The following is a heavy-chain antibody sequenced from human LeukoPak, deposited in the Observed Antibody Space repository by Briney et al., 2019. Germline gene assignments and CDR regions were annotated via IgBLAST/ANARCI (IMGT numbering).Heavy chain of an antibody. D-gene: IGHD1-26*01. CDR3: ARDHLTYSGSWWPSFDHYYGMDV. CDR2: ISYDGSNK. Sequence: GSLRLSCAASGFTFSSYGMHWVRQAPGKGLEWVAVISYDGSNKYYADSVKGRFTISRDNSKNTLYLQMNSLRAEDTAVYYCARDHLTYSGSWWPSFDHYYGMDVWGQGTTVTVSS. J-gene: IGHJ6*02. V-gene: IGHV3-30*19. CDR1: GFTFSSYG.